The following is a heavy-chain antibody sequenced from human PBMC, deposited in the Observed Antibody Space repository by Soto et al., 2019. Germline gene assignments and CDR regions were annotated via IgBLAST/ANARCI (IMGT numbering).Heavy chain of an antibody. Sequence: RSLTCIVSGESISSSSYYWGWIRQPPGKGSEWIGSIYYSGRTYYNPSFKSRVTISIDTSKNQFSLKLSSVTATDTAVYYCARQRTTVVTQAYFDHWGQGALVTVSS. V-gene: IGHV4-39*01. CDR3: ARQRTTVVTQAYFDH. D-gene: IGHD2-21*02. CDR2: IYYSGRT. J-gene: IGHJ4*02. CDR1: GESISSSSYY.